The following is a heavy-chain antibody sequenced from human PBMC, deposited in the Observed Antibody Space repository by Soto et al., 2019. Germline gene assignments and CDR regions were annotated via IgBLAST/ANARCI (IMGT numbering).Heavy chain of an antibody. CDR3: AREGILGLFDAYDH. D-gene: IGHD3-3*01. CDR2: ISTHNGNT. CDR1: VFTSSG. Sequence: QDQLVQSGAEVKKPGASVKVSCKASVFTSSGISWVRQAPGQRLEWMGWISTHNGNTIYAQKFQGRVIMTMDTSTTTVYMDLRSLRPDDTAVYLCAREGILGLFDAYDHCGQGTMVTVSS. J-gene: IGHJ3*01. V-gene: IGHV1-18*04.